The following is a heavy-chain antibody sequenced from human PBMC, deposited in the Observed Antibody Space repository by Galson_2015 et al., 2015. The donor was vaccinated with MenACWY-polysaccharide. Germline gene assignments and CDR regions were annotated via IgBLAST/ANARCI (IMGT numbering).Heavy chain of an antibody. CDR2: MSSGGDYI. CDR1: RFTLSAYT. J-gene: IGHJ5*02. Sequence: SLRLSCAASRFTLSAYTMNWVRQAPGKGLEWVSYMSSGGDYIFYADSVKGRFTISRDNINNSLYLQMSSLRAEDTAVYYCARAVIRNNWFDPWGQGTLVTVSS. D-gene: IGHD3-22*01. CDR3: ARAVIRNNWFDP. V-gene: IGHV3-21*01.